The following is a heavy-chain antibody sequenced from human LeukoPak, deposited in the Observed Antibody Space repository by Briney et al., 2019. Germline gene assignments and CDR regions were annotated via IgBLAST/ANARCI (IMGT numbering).Heavy chain of an antibody. J-gene: IGHJ4*02. CDR3: ARLPRITMIVVVIH. CDR1: GFTVSINW. V-gene: IGHV4-39*01. D-gene: IGHD3-22*01. CDR2: IYYSGST. Sequence: PGGSLRLSCAASGFTVSINWMGWVRQPPGKGLEWIGSIYYSGSTYYNPSLKSRVTISVDTSKNQFSLKLSSVTTADTAVYYCARLPRITMIVVVIHWGQGTLVTVSS.